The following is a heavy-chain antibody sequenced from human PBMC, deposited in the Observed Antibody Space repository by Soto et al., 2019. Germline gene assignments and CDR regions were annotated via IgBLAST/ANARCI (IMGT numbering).Heavy chain of an antibody. CDR3: AHRFYYYDSSGYHNWFDP. CDR1: GFSLSTSGVG. J-gene: IGHJ5*02. D-gene: IGHD3-22*01. CDR2: IYWNDDK. V-gene: IGHV2-5*01. Sequence: SGPTLVNPTQTLTLTCTFSGFSLSTSGVGVGWIRQPPGKALEWLAFIYWNDDKRYSPSLKSRLTITKDTSKNQVVLTMTNMDPVDTATYYCAHRFYYYDSSGYHNWFDPWGQGTLVTVSS.